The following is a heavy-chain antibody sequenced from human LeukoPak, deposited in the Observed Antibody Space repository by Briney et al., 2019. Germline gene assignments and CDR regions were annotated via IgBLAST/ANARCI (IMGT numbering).Heavy chain of an antibody. J-gene: IGHJ4*02. CDR3: ATSLCGGDCFVGY. CDR1: GFTFSSYS. V-gene: IGHV3-21*04. D-gene: IGHD2-21*02. CDR2: ISSSSSYI. Sequence: PGGSLRLSCAASGFTFSSYSMNWVRQAPGKGLEWVSSISSSSSYIYYADSVKGRFTISRDNAKNSLYLQMNSLRAEDTAVYYCATSLCGGDCFVGYWGQGTLVTVSS.